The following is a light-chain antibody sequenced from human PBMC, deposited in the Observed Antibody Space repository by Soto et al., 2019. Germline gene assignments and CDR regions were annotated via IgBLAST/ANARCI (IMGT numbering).Light chain of an antibody. Sequence: EIVLTQSPGTLSLSPGERATLSCRASQSVSSSFLAWYQQKPGQAPRLLIYGASSRATGIPDRFSGSGSGTDFTITISRREPEDCAVYYCQQYGSSPWTFGQGTKVEFK. CDR2: GAS. J-gene: IGKJ1*01. CDR1: QSVSSSF. V-gene: IGKV3-20*01. CDR3: QQYGSSPWT.